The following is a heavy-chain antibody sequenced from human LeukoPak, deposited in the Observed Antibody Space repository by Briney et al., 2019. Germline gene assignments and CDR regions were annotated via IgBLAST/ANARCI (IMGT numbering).Heavy chain of an antibody. V-gene: IGHV3-43*02. Sequence: GGSLRLSCAACGFTFDDYAMHWVRQAPGKGLEWVSLVSGDGGSTYYADSVKGRFTISRDNSKNSLYLQMNSLRTEDTALYYCAKVRSGGNGMDVWGQGTTVTVSS. CDR3: AKVRSGGNGMDV. J-gene: IGHJ6*02. CDR2: VSGDGGST. D-gene: IGHD2-15*01. CDR1: GFTFDDYA.